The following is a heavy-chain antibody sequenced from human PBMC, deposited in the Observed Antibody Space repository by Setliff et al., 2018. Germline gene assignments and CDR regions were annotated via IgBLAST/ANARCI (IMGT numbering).Heavy chain of an antibody. J-gene: IGHJ4*02. Sequence: GASVKVSCKASGYTFTAYGITWVRQAPGQGLECMGWISAYNSRTNNAQHLQGRVTVTTDTSTSTAYMELTSLRSDDTAVYYCARYRPASTGSRQYYFDSWGQGTLVTVSS. V-gene: IGHV1-18*01. CDR1: GYTFTAYG. CDR3: ARYRPASTGSRQYYFDS. D-gene: IGHD1-26*01. CDR2: ISAYNSRT.